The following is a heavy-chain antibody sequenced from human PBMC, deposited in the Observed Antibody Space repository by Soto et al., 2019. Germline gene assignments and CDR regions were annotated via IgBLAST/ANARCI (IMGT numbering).Heavy chain of an antibody. J-gene: IGHJ4*02. CDR1: GFSFSSYA. CDR2: ISGSFGST. D-gene: IGHD6-13*01. Sequence: PGGFLRLSCVASGFSFSSYAMNWVRQAPGKGLEWVSTISGSFGSTYYADSVKGRFTISRDNSKNTLYLQMNSLRAEDTAVYYCAKSPQGNFDYWGQGTLVTVSS. CDR3: AKSPQGNFDY. V-gene: IGHV3-23*01.